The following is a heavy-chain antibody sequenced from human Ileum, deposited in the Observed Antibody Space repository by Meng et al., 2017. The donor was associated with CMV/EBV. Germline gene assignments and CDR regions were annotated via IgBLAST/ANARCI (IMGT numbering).Heavy chain of an antibody. CDR1: GYTFTYWP. D-gene: IGHD5-12*01. J-gene: IGHJ4*02. V-gene: IGHV7-4-1*02. CDR3: TRDYSYGGYTEFDY. Sequence: SGYTFTYWPINWVRQAPGQGLEWMGQINTKTGKAIYAQGFAGRFEFSLDTSVSTAYLQINSLKAEDTAMYYCTRDYSYGGYTEFDYWGQGTPVTVSS. CDR2: INTKTGKA.